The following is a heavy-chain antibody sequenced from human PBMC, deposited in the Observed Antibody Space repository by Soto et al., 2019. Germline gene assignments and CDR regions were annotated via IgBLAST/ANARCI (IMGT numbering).Heavy chain of an antibody. CDR1: GFTFINYA. V-gene: IGHV3-23*01. D-gene: IGHD1-1*01. CDR2: ISDTGGDS. CDR3: VRDLYRSATMPCQDH. Sequence: GGSLRLSCEASGFTFINYAMSWVRQAPGKGLEWVASISDTGGDSYYADSMDGRFTISRDNSKNTLYLQINSLRAEDTAVYYCVRDLYRSATMPCQDHWGQGTLVTVSS. J-gene: IGHJ4*02.